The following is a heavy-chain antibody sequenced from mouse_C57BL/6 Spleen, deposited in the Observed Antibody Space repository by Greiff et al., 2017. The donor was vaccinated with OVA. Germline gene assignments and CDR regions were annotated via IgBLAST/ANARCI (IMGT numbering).Heavy chain of an antibody. CDR3: ARCRGSYGSSPWYFDV. CDR1: GYTFTSYW. V-gene: IGHV1-61*01. D-gene: IGHD1-1*01. J-gene: IGHJ1*03. CDR2: IYPSDSET. Sequence: QVQLQQSGAALVRPGSSVKLSCKASGYTFTSYWMDWVKQRPGQGLEWIGNIYPSDSETHYNQKFKDKATLTVDKSSSTAYMQLSSLTSEDSAVYYCARCRGSYGSSPWYFDVWGTGTTVTVSS.